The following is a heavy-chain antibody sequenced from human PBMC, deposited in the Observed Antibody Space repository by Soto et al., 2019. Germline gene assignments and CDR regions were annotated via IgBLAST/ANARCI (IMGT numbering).Heavy chain of an antibody. V-gene: IGHV4-59*08. CDR3: ASLHHNSGSGSYYNLPDY. Sequence: SDSPSLRRAACGGTVWIYYLSWFLQQPGKGLEWIGYIYYSGSTHYNPSLKSRVTISVDTSKNQFSLKLSSVTAADTAVYYCASLHHNSGSGSYYNLPDYWGQGTLVTVS. CDR1: GGTVWIYY. J-gene: IGHJ4*02. CDR2: IYYSGST. D-gene: IGHD3-10*01.